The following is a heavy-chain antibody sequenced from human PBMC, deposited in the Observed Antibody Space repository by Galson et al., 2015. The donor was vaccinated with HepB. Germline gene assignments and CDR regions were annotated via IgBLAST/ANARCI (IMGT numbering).Heavy chain of an antibody. J-gene: IGHJ3*02. CDR1: GYSFTSYW. D-gene: IGHD3-10*01. CDR2: IDPSDSYT. V-gene: IGHV5-10-1*01. CDR3: ARIGAMVRALDAFDI. Sequence: QSGAEVKKPGESLRISCKGSGYSFTSYWISWVRQMPGKGLEWMGRIDPSDSYTNYSPSFQGHVTISADKSISTAYLQWSSLKASDTAMYYCARIGAMVRALDAFDIWGQGTMVTVSS.